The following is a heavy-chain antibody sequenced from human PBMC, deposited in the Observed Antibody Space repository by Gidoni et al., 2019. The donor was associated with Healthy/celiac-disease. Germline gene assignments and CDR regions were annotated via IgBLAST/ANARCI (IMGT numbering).Heavy chain of an antibody. J-gene: IGHJ4*02. V-gene: IGHV3-33*01. Sequence: VQLVESGGGVVQPGRSLRLSCAASVFSFCSNGMHWVRQAPGKGLEWVAVIWYDGSNKYYADSVKGRFTISRDNSKNTLYLQMNSLRAEDTAVYYCARDPGGITIFYHFDYWGQGTLVTVSS. CDR3: ARDPGGITIFYHFDY. CDR1: VFSFCSNG. CDR2: IWYDGSNK. D-gene: IGHD3-9*01.